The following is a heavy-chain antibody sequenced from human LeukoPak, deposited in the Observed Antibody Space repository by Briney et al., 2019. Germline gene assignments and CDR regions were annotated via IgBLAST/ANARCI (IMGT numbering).Heavy chain of an antibody. J-gene: IGHJ4*02. V-gene: IGHV3-23*01. CDR2: ITSDDST. D-gene: IGHD3-10*01. CDR3: ATLYSDYGDY. Sequence: GGSLRLSCAAYGITFRSYAMSWVRQAPGKGLEWVSAITSDDSTIYADSVKGRFTISRDNSKNTLYLQMNSLRAEDTAVYYCATLYSDYGDYWGQGTLVTVSS. CDR1: GITFRSYA.